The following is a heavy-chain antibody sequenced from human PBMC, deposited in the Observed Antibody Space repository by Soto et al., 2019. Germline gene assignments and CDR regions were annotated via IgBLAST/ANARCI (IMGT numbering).Heavy chain of an antibody. Sequence: EVQLVESGGGLVQPGGSLRLSCAASGFTVSGAYVTWVRQAPGKGLEWVSLIYDDDKTYYADSVRDRFTISRDISKNTCYLQMSSLTAADTAVYFCARVCRAHNSCDFDSWGQGTLVTVSS. CDR3: ARVCRAHNSCDFDS. V-gene: IGHV3-53*01. CDR1: GFTVSGAY. J-gene: IGHJ4*02. CDR2: IYDDDKT.